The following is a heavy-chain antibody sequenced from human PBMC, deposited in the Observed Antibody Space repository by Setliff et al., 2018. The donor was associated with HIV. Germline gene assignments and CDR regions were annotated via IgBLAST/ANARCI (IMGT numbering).Heavy chain of an antibody. CDR1: GDSISSGGYY. D-gene: IGHD3-22*01. CDR2: IYNSGMT. Sequence: SETLSLTCTVSGDSISSGGYYWSWIRHHPGKGLEWIGYIYNSGMTYYNPSLKGRVTISVDTSKNQFSLRLSSVTAADTAVYYCAREYDSSGYGANFDYWGQGTLVTVSS. V-gene: IGHV4-31*03. J-gene: IGHJ4*02. CDR3: AREYDSSGYGANFDY.